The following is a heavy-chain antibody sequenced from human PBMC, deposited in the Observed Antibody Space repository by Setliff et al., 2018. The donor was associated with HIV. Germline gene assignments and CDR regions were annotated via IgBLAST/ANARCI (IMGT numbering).Heavy chain of an antibody. J-gene: IGHJ5*02. Sequence: GASVKVSCKASGYTFLNYGISWVRQAPGQGLEWMGWINPNSGGTNYADSVKGRFTISRDNSKNTLYLQINSLRAEDTALYYCAKDFHDCGDASWFDPWGQGTLVTVSS. D-gene: IGHD4-17*01. CDR3: AKDFHDCGDASWFDP. V-gene: IGHV1-18*01. CDR1: GYTFLNYG. CDR2: INPNSGGT.